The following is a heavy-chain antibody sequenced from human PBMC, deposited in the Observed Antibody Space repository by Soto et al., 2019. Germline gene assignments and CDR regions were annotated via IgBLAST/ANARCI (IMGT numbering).Heavy chain of an antibody. CDR3: AKKVPGSNPLDP. V-gene: IGHV3-30*18. D-gene: IGHD1-1*01. Sequence: GGSLRLSCAASGFTFSSYGMHWVRQAPGKGLEWVAVISYDGSNKYYADSVKGRFTISRDNSKNTLYLQMNSLRAEDTAVYYCAKKVPGSNPLDPWGQGALVTVSS. CDR2: ISYDGSNK. CDR1: GFTFSSYG. J-gene: IGHJ5*02.